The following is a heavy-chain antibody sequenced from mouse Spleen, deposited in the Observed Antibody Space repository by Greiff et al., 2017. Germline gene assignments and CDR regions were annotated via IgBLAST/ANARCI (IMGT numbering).Heavy chain of an antibody. CDR1: GYTFTDYY. CDR2: IYPGSGNT. CDR3: ARRDYSYYLDY. J-gene: IGHJ2*01. Sequence: LQESGAELVRPGASVKLSCKASGYTFTDYYINWVKQRPGQGLEWIARIYPGSGNTYYNEKFKGKATLTAEKSSSTAYMQLSSLTSEDSAVYFCARRDYSYYLDYWGQGTTLTVSS. D-gene: IGHD2-12*01. V-gene: IGHV1-76*01.